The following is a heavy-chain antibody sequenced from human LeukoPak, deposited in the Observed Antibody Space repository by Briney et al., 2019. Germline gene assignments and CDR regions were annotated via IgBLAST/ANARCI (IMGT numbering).Heavy chain of an antibody. D-gene: IGHD3-9*01. CDR3: ARVEDYDILTGFDY. J-gene: IGHJ4*02. CDR1: GFTFSRYS. V-gene: IGHV3-7*01. CDR2: IKQDGSEK. Sequence: GGSLRLSCAASGFTFSRYSMNWVRQAPGKGLEWVANIKQDGSEKYYVDSVKGRFTISRDNAKNSLYLQMNSLRAEDTAVYYCARVEDYDILTGFDYWGQGTLVTVSS.